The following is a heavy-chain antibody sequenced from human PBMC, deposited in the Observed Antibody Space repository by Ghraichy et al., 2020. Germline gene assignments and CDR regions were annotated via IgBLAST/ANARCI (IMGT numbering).Heavy chain of an antibody. CDR2: ISGSGIGT. V-gene: IGHV3-23*01. J-gene: IGHJ4*02. CDR1: GFTFTNYA. D-gene: IGHD5-24*01. CDR3: AKTRKNGYNSVNN. Sequence: GESLNISCAASGFTFTNYAMSWVRQAPGKGLDWVSSISGSGIGTYYADSVKGRFTISRDNSKNTVSLQMNSLKAEDTAVYYCAKTRKNGYNSVNNWGQGTRVTVSS.